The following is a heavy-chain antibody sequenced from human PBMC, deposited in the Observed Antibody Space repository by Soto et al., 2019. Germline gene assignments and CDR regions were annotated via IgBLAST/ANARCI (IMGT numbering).Heavy chain of an antibody. CDR3: AKGYCTSGSCLYYYGLED. J-gene: IGHJ6*02. Sequence: QVQLVQSGGGVVQPGGSLRLACVASGLTFNSYAMHWVRQAPGKGLEWVAVIAYDESSKYYIDSVRGRFTISRDNSKNALFLEMNSLRREDTAVYFCAKGYCTSGSCLYYYGLEDWGQGTTVTVSS. CDR1: GLTFNSYA. D-gene: IGHD2-15*01. V-gene: IGHV3-30*04. CDR2: IAYDESSK.